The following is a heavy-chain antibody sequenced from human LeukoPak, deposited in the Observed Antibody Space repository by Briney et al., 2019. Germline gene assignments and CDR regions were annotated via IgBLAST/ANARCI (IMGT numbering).Heavy chain of an antibody. CDR3: ARGSSIVVVPAATIDY. J-gene: IGHJ4*02. D-gene: IGHD2-2*01. V-gene: IGHV3-33*01. CDR2: IWYDGSNK. CDR1: GFTFSSYG. Sequence: GGSLRLSCAASGFTFSSYGMHWVRQAPGKGLEWVAVIWYDGSNKYYADSVKGRFTISRDNSKNTPYLQMNSLRAEDTAVYYCARGSSIVVVPAATIDYWGQGTLVTVSS.